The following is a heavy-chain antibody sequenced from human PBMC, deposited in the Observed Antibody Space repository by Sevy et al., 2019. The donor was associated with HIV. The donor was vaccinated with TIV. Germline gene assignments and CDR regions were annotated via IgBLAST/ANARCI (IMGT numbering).Heavy chain of an antibody. Sequence: RGSLRLSCAASGFNFGSHAMHWVRQAPGKGLDWVAVISSDGNSQYSADSVKGRFTISRDNSKNTLYLQMDSLRVEDTAVYYCARDLISGSYSQSLDYWGQGTLVTVSS. CDR1: GFNFGSHA. V-gene: IGHV3-30*04. D-gene: IGHD1-26*01. J-gene: IGHJ4*02. CDR2: ISSDGNSQ. CDR3: ARDLISGSYSQSLDY.